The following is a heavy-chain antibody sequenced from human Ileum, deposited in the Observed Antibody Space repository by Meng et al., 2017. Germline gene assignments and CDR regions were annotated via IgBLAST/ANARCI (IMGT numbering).Heavy chain of an antibody. V-gene: IGHV4-30-4*01. CDR3: ARDRDSSGYYPY. CDR1: GGSISSGDYY. D-gene: IGHD3-22*01. Sequence: QVQLQESGPGLGKHSQTLSLTCTVSGGSISSGDYYWSWIRQPPGKGLEWIGYIYYSGSTYYNPSLKSRLTISVDTSKNQFSLKLSSVTAADTAVYYCARDRDSSGYYPYWGQGTLVTVSS. CDR2: IYYSGST. J-gene: IGHJ4*02.